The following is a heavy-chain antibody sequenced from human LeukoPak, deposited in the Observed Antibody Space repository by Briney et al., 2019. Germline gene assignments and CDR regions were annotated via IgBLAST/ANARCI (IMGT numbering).Heavy chain of an antibody. CDR1: GGSISSYY. D-gene: IGHD1-26*01. CDR3: ARHLRQWEPLANWFDP. J-gene: IGHJ5*02. CDR2: IYTSVST. V-gene: IGHV4-4*09. Sequence: LETLSLTCAFSGGSISSYYRCWIRQRPRKGLWRVGYIYTSVSTNYNLSLKSRVTISVVTTKNQFSLKLSSVTAADTAVYYCARHLRQWEPLANWFDPWGQGTLVTVSS.